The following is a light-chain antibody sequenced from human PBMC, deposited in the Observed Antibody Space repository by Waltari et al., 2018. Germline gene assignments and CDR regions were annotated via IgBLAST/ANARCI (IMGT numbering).Light chain of an antibody. J-gene: IGKJ5*01. Sequence: DIQMTQSPSTLSASVGDRIPITCRASQSISSWLAWNQQKPGKAPKLLIYKAFSLESGVPSRFSGSGSGTEFTLTISSLQPDDFATYYCQQYNSYPITFGQGTRLEIK. CDR2: KAF. CDR1: QSISSW. CDR3: QQYNSYPIT. V-gene: IGKV1-5*03.